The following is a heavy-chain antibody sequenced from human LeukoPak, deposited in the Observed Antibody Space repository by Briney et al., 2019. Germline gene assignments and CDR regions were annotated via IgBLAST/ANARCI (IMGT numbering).Heavy chain of an antibody. J-gene: IGHJ3*02. D-gene: IGHD3-10*01. CDR2: INPSGGST. CDR3: ARDCNADYYGSGSYYGDAFDI. CDR1: GYTFTSYY. V-gene: IGHV1-46*01. Sequence: GASVTLSCKASGYTFTSYYMHWARQAPGQGLEWMGIINPSGGSTSYAQKFQGRVTMTRDTSTSTVYMELSSLRSEDTAVYYCARDCNADYYGSGSYYGDAFDIWGQGSMVSVSS.